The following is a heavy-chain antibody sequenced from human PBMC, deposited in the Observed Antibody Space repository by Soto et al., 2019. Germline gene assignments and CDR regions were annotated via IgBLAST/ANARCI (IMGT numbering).Heavy chain of an antibody. D-gene: IGHD2-21*01. V-gene: IGHV4-30-2*01. CDR1: GGSITSGGYS. CDR2: MYHSGNT. CDR3: AGSKYDVVAGSVWFDP. J-gene: IGHJ5*02. Sequence: PSETLSPTCAVSGGSITSGGYSWGWIRQPPGQGLEWIGYMYHSGNTYYNPSPKGRVTISLDHSRNQFSLSLISVTASNTAVYFCAGSKYDVVAGSVWFDPWGQGTLVTVSS.